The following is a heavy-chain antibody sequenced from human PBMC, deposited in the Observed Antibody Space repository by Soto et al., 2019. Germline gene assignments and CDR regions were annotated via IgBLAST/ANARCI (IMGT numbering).Heavy chain of an antibody. CDR1: VFTFSSYG. J-gene: IGHJ4*02. CDR2: IWYDGSNK. CDR3: ARSYYSKYYFDY. V-gene: IGHV3-33*01. Sequence: HPGGSLRLSCAASVFTFSSYGMHWVRQAPGKGLEWVAVIWYDGSNKYYADSVKGRFTISRDNSKNTLYLQMNSLRAEDTAVYYCARSYYSKYYFDYWGQGTLVTVSS. D-gene: IGHD3-10*01.